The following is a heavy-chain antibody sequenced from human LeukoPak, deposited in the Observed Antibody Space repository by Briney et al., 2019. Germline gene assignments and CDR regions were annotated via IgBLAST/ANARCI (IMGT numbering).Heavy chain of an antibody. J-gene: IGHJ4*02. CDR2: ISGSGGST. V-gene: IGHV3-23*01. D-gene: IGHD3-16*01. Sequence: GGSLRLSCAASGFTFSSYAMSWVRQAPGKGLEWVSAISGSGGSTYYADSVKGRFTISRDYSRDTLYLQMNSLRAEDTAVYYCAKGYYDYVWGSYYFDYWGQGTLVTVSS. CDR1: GFTFSSYA. CDR3: AKGYYDYVWGSYYFDY.